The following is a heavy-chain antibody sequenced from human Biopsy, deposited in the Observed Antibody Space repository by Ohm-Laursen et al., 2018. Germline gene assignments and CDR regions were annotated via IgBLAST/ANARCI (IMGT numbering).Heavy chain of an antibody. CDR3: TRSVGIKAAPIDY. CDR1: GFIFSDYY. Sequence: GSLRLSCAASGFIFSDYYMNWIRQAPGKGLEWVSSINSVGTIYYADSVRGRFTISRDNAKNSLYLQMNSLRVEDTAVYYCTRSVGIKAAPIDYWGQGTLVTVSS. CDR2: INSVGTI. J-gene: IGHJ4*02. V-gene: IGHV3-11*01. D-gene: IGHD2-15*01.